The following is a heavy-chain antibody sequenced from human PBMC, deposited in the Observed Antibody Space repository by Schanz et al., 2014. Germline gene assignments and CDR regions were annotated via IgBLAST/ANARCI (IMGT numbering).Heavy chain of an antibody. CDR1: GGSINTYY. Sequence: QLQESGPGLVKASETLSLICTVSGGSINTYYWSWIRQPPGKGLQWIGYIHNSGTTNYNPSLKSRVTISVDTSKNQFSLKLSSVTAADTAVYLCARISPRSFDYWGQGTLVTVSS. V-gene: IGHV4-59*01. CDR2: IHNSGTT. J-gene: IGHJ4*02. CDR3: ARISPRSFDY.